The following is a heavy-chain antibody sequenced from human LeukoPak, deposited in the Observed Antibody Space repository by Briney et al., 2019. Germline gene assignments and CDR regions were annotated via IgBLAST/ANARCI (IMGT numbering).Heavy chain of an antibody. D-gene: IGHD2-2*01. J-gene: IGHJ4*02. CDR2: IIPILGIA. CDR1: GGTFSSYA. Sequence: GASVKVSCKASGGTFSSYAISWVRQAPGQGLEWMGRIIPILGIANYAQKFQGRVTITADKSTSTAYMELSSLGSEDTAVYYCARVLPAATFDYWGQGTLVTVSS. V-gene: IGHV1-69*04. CDR3: ARVLPAATFDY.